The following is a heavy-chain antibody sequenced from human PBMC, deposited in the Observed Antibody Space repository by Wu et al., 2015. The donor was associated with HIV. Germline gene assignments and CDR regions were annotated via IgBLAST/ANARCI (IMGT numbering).Heavy chain of an antibody. CDR1: GGTFSSRA. D-gene: IGHD5-12*01. CDR2: IIPIFDRI. CDR3: VGPYTGYAYDTFDV. V-gene: IGHV1-69*13. J-gene: IGHJ3*01. Sequence: QVHLVQSGAEVRKPGSSVKVSCKASGGTFSSRAISWVRQAPGQGLDWMGRIIPIFDRIHYKEKFQGRVFITADEATSTVYMELSSLTSDDTAVYYCVGPYTGYAYDTFDVWGQGTLVTVSS.